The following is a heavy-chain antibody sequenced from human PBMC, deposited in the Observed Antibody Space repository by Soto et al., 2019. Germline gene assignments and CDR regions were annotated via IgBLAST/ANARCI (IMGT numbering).Heavy chain of an antibody. CDR2: ISSSSSTI. Sequence: GGSLRLSCAASGFTFSSYSMNWVRQAPGKGLEWVSYISSSSSTIYYADSVKGRFTISRDNAKNSLYLQMNSLRAEDTAVYYCARNHDYGDIRDAFDIWGQGTMVTVSS. CDR3: ARNHDYGDIRDAFDI. V-gene: IGHV3-48*01. J-gene: IGHJ3*02. D-gene: IGHD4-17*01. CDR1: GFTFSSYS.